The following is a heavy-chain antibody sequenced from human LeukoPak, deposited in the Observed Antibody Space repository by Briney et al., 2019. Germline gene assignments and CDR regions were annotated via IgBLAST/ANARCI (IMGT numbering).Heavy chain of an antibody. CDR1: GGTFSSYA. V-gene: IGHV1-2*04. D-gene: IGHD5-24*01. CDR3: ASTIWSYYGMDV. CDR2: INPNSGGT. Sequence: GASVKVSCKASGGTFSSYAISWVRQAPGQGLEWMGWINPNSGGTNYAQKFQGWVTMTRDTSISTAYMELSRLRSDDTAVYYCASTIWSYYGMDVWGQGTTVTVSS. J-gene: IGHJ6*02.